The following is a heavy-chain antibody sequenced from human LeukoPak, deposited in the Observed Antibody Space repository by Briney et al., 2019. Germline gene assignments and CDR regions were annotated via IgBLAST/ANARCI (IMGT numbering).Heavy chain of an antibody. V-gene: IGHV3-23*01. CDR2: ISGSGGST. CDR3: AKLTTYRIAAAGTGFDP. CDR1: GFTFSIYA. J-gene: IGHJ5*02. D-gene: IGHD6-13*01. Sequence: PGGSLRLSCAVSGFTFSIYAMSWVRQAPGKGLEWVSAISGSGGSTYYADSVKGRFTISRDNSKNTLYLQMNSLRAEDTAVYYCAKLTTYRIAAAGTGFDPWGQGTLVTVSS.